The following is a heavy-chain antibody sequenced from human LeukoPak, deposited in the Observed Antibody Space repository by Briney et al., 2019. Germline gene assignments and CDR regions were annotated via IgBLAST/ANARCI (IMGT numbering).Heavy chain of an antibody. D-gene: IGHD3-10*01. CDR1: GGSISSGSYY. CDR3: ASRKRLLWFGESFDWYFDL. CDR2: IYTSGST. Sequence: SETLSLTCTVSGGSISSGSYYWSWIRQPAGKGLEWIGRIYTSGSTNYNPSLKSRVTISVDTSKNQFTLKLSSVTAAGTAVYYCASRKRLLWFGESFDWYFDLWGRGTLVTVSS. J-gene: IGHJ2*01. V-gene: IGHV4-61*02.